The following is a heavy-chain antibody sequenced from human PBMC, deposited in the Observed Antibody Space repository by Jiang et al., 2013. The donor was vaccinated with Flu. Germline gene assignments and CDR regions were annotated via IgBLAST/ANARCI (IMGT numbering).Heavy chain of an antibody. D-gene: IGHD2-15*01. J-gene: IGHJ4*02. Sequence: VQLVESGGGVVQPGRSLRLSCAASGFTFSSYAMHWVRQAPGKGLEWVAVISYDGSNKYYADSVKGRFTISRDNSKNTLYLQMNSLRAEDTAVYYCARVKASWPNFDYWGQGTLVTVSS. CDR3: ARVKASWPNFDY. CDR1: GFTFSSYA. V-gene: IGHV3-30-3*01. CDR2: ISYDGSNK.